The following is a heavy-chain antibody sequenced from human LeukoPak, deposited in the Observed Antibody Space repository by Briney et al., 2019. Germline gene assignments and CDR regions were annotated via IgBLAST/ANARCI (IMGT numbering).Heavy chain of an antibody. CDR3: ARGMTTELPFDP. D-gene: IGHD4-11*01. CDR2: IFSGGST. Sequence: GSLRLSCAASGFAVSSSYMNWVRQAPGKGLEWVSVIFSGGSTYYADSVKGRFTISRDKSKNTLYLQMNSLRAEDTAVYYCARGMTTELPFDPWGQGTLVTVSS. CDR1: GFAVSSSY. J-gene: IGHJ5*02. V-gene: IGHV3-66*01.